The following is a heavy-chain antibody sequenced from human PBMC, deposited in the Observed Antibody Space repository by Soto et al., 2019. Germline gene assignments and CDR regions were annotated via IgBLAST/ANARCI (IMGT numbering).Heavy chain of an antibody. J-gene: IGHJ4*02. CDR3: AKDFGEYSSFVSLGL. CDR1: GFTFSSYG. CDR2: ISYDGSNK. V-gene: IGHV3-30*18. Sequence: PGGSLRLSCAASGFTFSSYGMHWVRQAPGKGLEWVAVISYDGSNKYYADSVKGRFTISRDNSKNTLYLQMNSLRAEDTAVYYCAKDFGEYSSFVSLGLWGQGTLVTVSS. D-gene: IGHD6-6*01.